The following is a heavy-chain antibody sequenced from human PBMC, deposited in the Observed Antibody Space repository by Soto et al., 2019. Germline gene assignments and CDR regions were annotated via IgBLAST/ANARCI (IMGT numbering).Heavy chain of an antibody. CDR3: AKDPNDSSGYSDY. D-gene: IGHD3-22*01. CDR2: ISGSGGST. J-gene: IGHJ4*02. CDR1: GFTFSSYA. Sequence: GGSLRLSCGASGFTFSSYAMSWVRQAPGKGLEWVSAISGSGGSTYYADSVKGRFTISRDNSKNTLYLQMNSLRAEDTAVYYCAKDPNDSSGYSDYWGQGTLVTVSS. V-gene: IGHV3-23*01.